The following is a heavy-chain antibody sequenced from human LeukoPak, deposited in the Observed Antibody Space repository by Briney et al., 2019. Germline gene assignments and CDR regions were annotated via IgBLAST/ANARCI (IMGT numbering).Heavy chain of an antibody. CDR2: ISWNSGSI. D-gene: IGHD6-25*01. Sequence: PGRSLRLSCAASGFTFDDYAMHWVRQAPGKGLEWVSGISWNSGSIGYADSVKGRFTISRDNAKNSLYLQMNSLRAEDTALYYCEKGVAAAVTTGWFAPWAQGTWVTVS. V-gene: IGHV3-9*01. CDR3: EKGVAAAVTTGWFAP. J-gene: IGHJ5*02. CDR1: GFTFDDYA.